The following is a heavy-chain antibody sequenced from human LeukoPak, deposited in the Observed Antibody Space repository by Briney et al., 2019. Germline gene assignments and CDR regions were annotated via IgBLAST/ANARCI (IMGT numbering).Heavy chain of an antibody. CDR2: IYSGGST. J-gene: IGHJ4*02. Sequence: PGGSLRLSCAASGFTVSSNYMSWVRQAPGKGLGWVSVIYSGGSTYYADSVNGRFTISRDNSKNTLYLQMNSLRAEDTAVYYCARNYASGTYDFGYWGQGALVTVSS. CDR1: GFTVSSNY. V-gene: IGHV3-53*01. CDR3: ARNYASGTYDFGY. D-gene: IGHD3-10*01.